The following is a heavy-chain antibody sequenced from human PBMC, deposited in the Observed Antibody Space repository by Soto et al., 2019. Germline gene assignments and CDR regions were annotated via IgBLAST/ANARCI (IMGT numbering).Heavy chain of an antibody. J-gene: IGHJ2*01. CDR2: ISGSCFIT. V-gene: IGHV3-23*01. CDR3: AKEPVGPDWYFDL. CDR1: GFTFRSYA. Sequence: GGSLRLSCAASGFTFRSYAMSWVRQAPGKGLEWVSGISGSCFITHYADSVKGRFTVSRDNSKNTLFLQMNSLRAEDTAVYNCAKEPVGPDWYFDLWGRGTLVTVSS.